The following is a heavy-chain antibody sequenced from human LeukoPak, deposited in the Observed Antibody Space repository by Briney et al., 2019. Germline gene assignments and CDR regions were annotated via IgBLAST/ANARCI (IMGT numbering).Heavy chain of an antibody. CDR1: GFTFSDYY. J-gene: IGHJ4*02. CDR3: ARDLSHTVTYFDY. D-gene: IGHD4-17*01. V-gene: IGHV3-11*01. Sequence: PGGSLRLSCAASGFTFSDYYMLWIRQAPGKGPEWISYISSNSGSIYYADSVKGRFTLSRDNAKNSLSLQMNSLRAEDTAVYYCARDLSHTVTYFDYWGQGTLVTVSS. CDR2: ISSNSGSI.